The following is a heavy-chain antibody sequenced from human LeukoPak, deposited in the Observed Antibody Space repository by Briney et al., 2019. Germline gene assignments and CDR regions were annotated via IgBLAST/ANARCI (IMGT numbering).Heavy chain of an antibody. CDR2: ISYNAVNT. CDR3: ARDLPESSGYFYGFPWGAFDF. V-gene: IGHV3-30*04. D-gene: IGHD3-22*01. CDR1: GFTFSNYA. Sequence: GGSLRLSCAASGFTFSNYAMHWVRQAPGKGLEWVAVISYNAVNTQYADSRKGRFTISRDNSKDTLYLHMSNLRPEDTALYYCARDLPESSGYFYGFPWGAFDFWGQGTMVTVSS. J-gene: IGHJ3*01.